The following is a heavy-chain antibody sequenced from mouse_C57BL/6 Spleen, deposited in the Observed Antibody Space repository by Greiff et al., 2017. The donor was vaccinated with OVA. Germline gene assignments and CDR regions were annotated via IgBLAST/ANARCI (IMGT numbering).Heavy chain of an antibody. CDR2: ISYDGSN. J-gene: IGHJ4*01. V-gene: IGHV3-6*01. D-gene: IGHD1-1*01. CDR1: GYSITSGYY. Sequence: EVKLVESGPGLVKPSQSLSLTCSVTGYSITSGYYWNWIRQFPGNKLEWMGYISYDGSNNYNPSLKNRISITRDTSKNQFFLKLNSVTTEDTATYYCATLTTVVGYYAMDYWGQGISVTVSS. CDR3: ATLTTVVGYYAMDY.